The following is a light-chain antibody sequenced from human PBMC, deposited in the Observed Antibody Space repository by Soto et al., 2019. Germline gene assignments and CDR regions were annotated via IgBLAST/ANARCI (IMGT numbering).Light chain of an antibody. V-gene: IGKV1-27*01. Sequence: DIQMTQSPSSLSASVGDRVTITCRASEGISNYLAGYQQIPGKVPKLLISAASTLQSGVPSRFRGSGSGTDITLTITSLQPEDVATYYCQEYTIAPAFGGGTKMEIK. CDR1: EGISNY. CDR2: AAS. J-gene: IGKJ4*01. CDR3: QEYTIAPA.